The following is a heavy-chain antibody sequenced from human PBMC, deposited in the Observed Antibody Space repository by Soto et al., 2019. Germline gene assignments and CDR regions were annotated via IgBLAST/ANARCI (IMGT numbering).Heavy chain of an antibody. CDR1: GFTFSSRP. CDR2: HNDNGANT. D-gene: IGHD2-8*01. CDR3: VSWVSAHFDY. Sequence: GGSLRLSCAASGFTFSSRPMTWVRQAPGKGLEWVSTHNDNGANTHYADSVKGRFTISRDNSRSTGDLQMDSLRAEDTALYYSVSWVSAHFDYWGQGTLVTVSS. V-gene: IGHV3-23*01. J-gene: IGHJ4*02.